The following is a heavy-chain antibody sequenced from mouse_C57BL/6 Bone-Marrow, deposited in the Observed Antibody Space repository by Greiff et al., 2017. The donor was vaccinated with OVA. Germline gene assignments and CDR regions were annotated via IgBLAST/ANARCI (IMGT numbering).Heavy chain of an antibody. CDR2: IDPENGDT. J-gene: IGHJ2*01. V-gene: IGHV14-4*01. D-gene: IGHD3-2*02. CDR3: THPPLSGDFDY. CDR1: GFNIKDDY. Sequence: EVQLQQSGAELVRPGASVKLSCTASGFNIKDDYMHWVKQRPEQGLEWIGWIDPENGDTEYASKFQGKATITADTSSNTAYLQLSSLTSEDTPVYYCTHPPLSGDFDYWGQGTTLTVSS.